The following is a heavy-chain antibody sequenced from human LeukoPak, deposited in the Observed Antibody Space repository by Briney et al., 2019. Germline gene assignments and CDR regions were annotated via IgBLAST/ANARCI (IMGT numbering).Heavy chain of an antibody. J-gene: IGHJ4*02. CDR1: GGSFSGYY. V-gene: IGHV4-34*01. D-gene: IGHD4-17*01. CDR2: INHSGST. CDR3: ARPRRVGTVTTGLGY. Sequence: PSETLSLTCAVYGGSFSGYYWSWIRQPPGKGLEWIGEINHSGSTNYNPSLKSRVTISVDTSKNQFSLKLSSVTAADTAVYYCARPRRVGTVTTGLGYWGQGTLVTVSS.